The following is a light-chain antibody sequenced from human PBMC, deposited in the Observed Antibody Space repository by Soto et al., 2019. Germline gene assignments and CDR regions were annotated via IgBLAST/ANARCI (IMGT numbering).Light chain of an antibody. CDR2: DVS. J-gene: IGLJ2*01. V-gene: IGLV2-11*01. Sequence: QSALTQPRSVSGSPGQSVTISCTGTSSAVGGYNYVSWYQQHPGKAPKLMIYDVSKQPSGVPDRFSGSKSGNTASLTISGLQAEDEADYSCCSYAGSYTLVFCGGTKLTVL. CDR1: SSAVGGYNY. CDR3: CSYAGSYTLV.